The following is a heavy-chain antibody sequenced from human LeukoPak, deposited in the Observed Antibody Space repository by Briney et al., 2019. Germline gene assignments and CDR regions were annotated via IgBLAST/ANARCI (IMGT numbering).Heavy chain of an antibody. V-gene: IGHV3-48*03. CDR1: GFTFSSYE. Sequence: GGSLRLSCAASGFTFSSYEMNWVRQAPGKGLEWVSYISSSGSTIYYADSVKGRFTISRDNAKNSLYLQMNSLRAEDTAVYYCARCTEFAFDIWGQGTMVTVSS. J-gene: IGHJ3*02. CDR3: ARCTEFAFDI. CDR2: ISSSGSTI.